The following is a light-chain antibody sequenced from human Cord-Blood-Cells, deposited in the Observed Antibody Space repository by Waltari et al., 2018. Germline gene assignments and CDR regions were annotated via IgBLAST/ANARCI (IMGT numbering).Light chain of an antibody. Sequence: DMQLTQSPSSLSALVGDRVTITCRASQSISSYLNWYQQKPGKAPKLLIYAASSLQSGVPSRFSGSGSGTDFTLTISSLQPEDFATYYCQQSYSTLFTFGPGTKVDIK. CDR2: AAS. CDR3: QQSYSTLFT. CDR1: QSISSY. J-gene: IGKJ3*01. V-gene: IGKV1-39*01.